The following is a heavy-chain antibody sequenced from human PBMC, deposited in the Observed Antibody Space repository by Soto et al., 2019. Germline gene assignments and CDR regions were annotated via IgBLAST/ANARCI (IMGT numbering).Heavy chain of an antibody. CDR3: ARAGWFAEGYFDF. CDR2: INAGNGHT. D-gene: IGHD3-10*01. V-gene: IGHV1-3*01. CDR1: GFTFVMYA. J-gene: IGHJ4*02. Sequence: ASVKVSCKASGFTFVMYAIHWVRQAPGQGLEWMAWINAGNGHTTYSQKFQGRVTIIRDTSVRTVYMELRSLRFDDTATYYCARAGWFAEGYFDFWGQGTPVTVSS.